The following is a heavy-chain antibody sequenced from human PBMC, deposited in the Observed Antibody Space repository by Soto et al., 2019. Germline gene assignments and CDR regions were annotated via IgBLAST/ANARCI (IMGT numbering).Heavy chain of an antibody. V-gene: IGHV3-30-3*01. CDR1: GFTFSSYA. Sequence: GGSLRLSCAASGFTFSSYAMHWVRQAPGKWLEWVAVISYDGSNKYYADSVKGRFTISRDNSKNTLYLQMNSLRAEDTAVYYCASRYNWNHEPSRIDYWGQGTLVTVSS. J-gene: IGHJ4*02. CDR3: ASRYNWNHEPSRIDY. CDR2: ISYDGSNK. D-gene: IGHD1-20*01.